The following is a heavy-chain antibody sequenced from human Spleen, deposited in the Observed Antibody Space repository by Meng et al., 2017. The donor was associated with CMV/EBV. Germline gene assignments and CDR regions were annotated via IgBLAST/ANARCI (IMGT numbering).Heavy chain of an antibody. J-gene: IGHJ5*02. V-gene: IGHV1-69*05. CDR2: IIPIFGTA. D-gene: IGHD3-9*01. CDR1: FSSYA. Sequence: FSSYAISWGRQAPGQGLEWMGGIIPIFGTANYAQKFQGRVTITTDESTSTAYMELSSLRSEDTAVYYCARAGDDILTGYPYNWFDPWGQGTLVTVSS. CDR3: ARAGDDILTGYPYNWFDP.